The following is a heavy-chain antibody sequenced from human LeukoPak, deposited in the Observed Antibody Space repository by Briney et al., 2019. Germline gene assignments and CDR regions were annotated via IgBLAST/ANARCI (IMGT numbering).Heavy chain of an antibody. V-gene: IGHV3-74*01. CDR2: INSDGRST. CDR3: ARGADSGYSSDN. Sequence: PGGSLRLPCAASGFTFSNYWMHWVRQAPGKGLVWVSRINSDGRSTNYADSVKGRFTISRDNAKNTLYLQMNSLRAEDTAVYYCARGADSGYSSDNWGQGTLVSVSS. CDR1: GFTFSNYW. D-gene: IGHD3-9*01. J-gene: IGHJ4*02.